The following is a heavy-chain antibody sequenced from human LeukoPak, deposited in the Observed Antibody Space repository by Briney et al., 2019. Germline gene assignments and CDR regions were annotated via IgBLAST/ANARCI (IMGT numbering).Heavy chain of an antibody. CDR1: GSTFSNFG. J-gene: IGHJ3*02. D-gene: IGHD3-10*01. Sequence: GGSLRLSCAASGSTFSNFGMHWVRQAPGKGLEWVAVISYDGSLKHYLDSVKGRFTISRDNSKSTLYLQMDSLRVEDTAVYYCAKKYSYGSGAGDALNIWGHGTLVTVSS. V-gene: IGHV3-30*18. CDR2: ISYDGSLK. CDR3: AKKYSYGSGAGDALNI.